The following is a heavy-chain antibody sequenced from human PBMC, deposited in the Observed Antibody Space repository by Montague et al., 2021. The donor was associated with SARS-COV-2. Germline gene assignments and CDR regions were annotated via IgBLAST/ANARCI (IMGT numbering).Heavy chain of an antibody. CDR3: ARDRFDFGAGRQGTIDF. CDR1: GDSITNHY. D-gene: IGHD3-10*01. CDR2: MHFTGKA. V-gene: IGHV4-4*07. J-gene: IGHJ4*02. Sequence: SETLSLTCSVSGDSITNHYWSWIRQPAGKGLEWIGRMHFTGKANFSPFFSSRLAMSADTSKNQFSLKLTSVTAADTAIYFCARDRFDFGAGRQGTIDFWGQGTLVTVSS.